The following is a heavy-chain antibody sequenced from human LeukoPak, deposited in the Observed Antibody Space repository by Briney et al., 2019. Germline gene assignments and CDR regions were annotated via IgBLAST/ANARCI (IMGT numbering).Heavy chain of an antibody. CDR1: GGSFSGYY. CDR3: ARGTPITIFGVQWYFDL. D-gene: IGHD3-3*01. V-gene: IGHV4-34*01. CDR2: INHSGST. Sequence: SETLSLTCAVYGGSFSGYYWSWIRQPPGKGLEWIGEINHSGSTNYNPSLKSRVTISVDTSKSQFSLKLSSVTAADTAVYYCARGTPITIFGVQWYFDLWGRGTLVTVSS. J-gene: IGHJ2*01.